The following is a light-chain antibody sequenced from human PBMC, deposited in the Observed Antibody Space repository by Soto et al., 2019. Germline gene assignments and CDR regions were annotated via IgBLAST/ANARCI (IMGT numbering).Light chain of an antibody. V-gene: IGLV2-14*03. CDR3: TSYTPSCTYV. CDR2: DVS. J-gene: IGLJ1*01. Sequence: QSALTQPASVSGSPGQSIAISCTGTSSDVDAYNFVSWYQHHPGKAPKLMIFDVSNRPSGVSNRFSGSKSGNTASLTISGLQAEDEADYYCTSYTPSCTYVFGTGTKLTVL. CDR1: SSDVDAYNF.